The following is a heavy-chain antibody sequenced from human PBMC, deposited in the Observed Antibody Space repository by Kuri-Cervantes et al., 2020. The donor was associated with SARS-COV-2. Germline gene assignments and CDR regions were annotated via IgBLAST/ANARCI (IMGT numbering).Heavy chain of an antibody. CDR2: IYYSGST. V-gene: IGHV4-59*12. D-gene: IGHD3-3*01. CDR1: GGSISSYY. J-gene: IGHJ6*02. Sequence: GSLRLSCTVSGGSISSYYGSWIRQPPGKGLEWIGYIYYSGSTNYNPSLKSRVTISVDTSKNQFSLKLSSVTAADTAVYYCARLNDFWSGYPYGMDVWGQETTVTVSS. CDR3: ARLNDFWSGYPYGMDV.